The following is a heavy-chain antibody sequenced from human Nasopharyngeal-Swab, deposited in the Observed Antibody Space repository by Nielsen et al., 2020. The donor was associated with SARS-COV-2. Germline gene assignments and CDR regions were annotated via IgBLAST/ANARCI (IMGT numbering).Heavy chain of an antibody. V-gene: IGHV3-49*04. CDR3: TALQRYGYSFMYFDY. CDR1: GFHFGDYA. CDR2: IRNEAYGGTT. Sequence: GESLKIFCAGSGFHFGDYALSRVRQAPGKGPEWVAFIRNEAYGGTTEYAASVAGRFTVSRDNSESVAYLQMNSLKTEDTAVYFCTALQRYGYSFMYFDYWGQGTLVSVSS. D-gene: IGHD4-11*01. J-gene: IGHJ4*02.